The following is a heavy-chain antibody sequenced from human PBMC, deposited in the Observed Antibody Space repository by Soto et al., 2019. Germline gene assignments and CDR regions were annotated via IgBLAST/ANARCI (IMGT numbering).Heavy chain of an antibody. CDR3: VKAQERSAQYFAVVITAFDF. D-gene: IGHD3-22*01. Sequence: VHLVESGGGVVQPGRSLRPSCEGSGFSFSNYGIHWVRQAPGKGLEWVAVISHDGNSHHLADSVRGRFTISRDNSKNTVFLHMTSLRREDSAVYHCVKAQERSAQYFAVVITAFDFWGQGTMVTVSS. CDR2: ISHDGNSH. J-gene: IGHJ3*01. CDR1: GFSFSNYG. V-gene: IGHV3-30*18.